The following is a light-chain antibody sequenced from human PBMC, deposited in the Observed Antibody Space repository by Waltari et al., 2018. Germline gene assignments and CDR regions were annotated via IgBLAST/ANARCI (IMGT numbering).Light chain of an antibody. J-gene: IGKJ4*01. CDR1: QSVPSDH. V-gene: IGKV3-20*01. CDR3: RHCPTSPPLT. CDR2: GAS. Sequence: ETMLTQSPDTLSLSPGEGATLSCRASQSVPSDHLAWYQQKPGQPPRLLIYGASNRATGVPDRFHGRGSGTDFTLTISRLEPEDCALYYCRHCPTSPPLTFGGGTKVEI.